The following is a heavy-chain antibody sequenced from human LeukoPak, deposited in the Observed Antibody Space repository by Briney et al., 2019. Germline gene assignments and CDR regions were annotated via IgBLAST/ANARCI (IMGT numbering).Heavy chain of an antibody. V-gene: IGHV3-30-3*01. CDR2: ISYDGSNK. Sequence: GGSLRLSCAASGFTFSSYAMHWVRQAPGKGLEWVAVISYDGSNKYYADSVKGRFTISRDNSKNTLYLQMNSLRAEDTAVYYCSRAPGNSYATSACYFDLGARGPLVTVSS. CDR1: GFTFSSYA. J-gene: IGHJ2*01. D-gene: IGHD5-18*01. CDR3: SRAPGNSYATSACYFDL.